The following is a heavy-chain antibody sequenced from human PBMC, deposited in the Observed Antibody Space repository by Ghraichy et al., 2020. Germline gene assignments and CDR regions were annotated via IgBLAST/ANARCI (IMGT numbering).Heavy chain of an antibody. J-gene: IGHJ4*02. CDR3: ARGGRISVSGTLDY. Sequence: ASVKVSCKASGYTFTSYGITWVRQAPGQGLEWMGWISAYNGNINYAQNLQGRVTMTTDTSTSTAFMDLRSLTSDDTAVYYCARGGRISVSGTLDYWGQGTLVTVSS. D-gene: IGHD6-19*01. CDR2: ISAYNGNI. CDR1: GYTFTSYG. V-gene: IGHV1-18*04.